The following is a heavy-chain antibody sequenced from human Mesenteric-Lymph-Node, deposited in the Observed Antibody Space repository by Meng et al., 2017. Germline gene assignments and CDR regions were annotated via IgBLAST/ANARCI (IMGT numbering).Heavy chain of an antibody. D-gene: IGHD1-1*01. Sequence: GGSLRLSCAASGFTFGSFAMQWARQAPGKGLEWVAVISYDGSNKYYADSVKGRFTISRDNSKNTLYLQMNSLRAEDTAVYYCARGYDFDYWGQGTLVTVSS. CDR1: GFTFGSFA. CDR3: ARGYDFDY. CDR2: ISYDGSNK. V-gene: IGHV3-30*04. J-gene: IGHJ4*02.